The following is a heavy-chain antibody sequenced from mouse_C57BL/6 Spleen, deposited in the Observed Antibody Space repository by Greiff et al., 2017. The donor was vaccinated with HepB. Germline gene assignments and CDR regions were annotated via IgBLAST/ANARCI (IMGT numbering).Heavy chain of an antibody. D-gene: IGHD2-4*01. Sequence: EVKLQESGPGLVKPSQSLSLTCSVTGYSITSGYYWNWIRQFPGNKLEWMGYISYDGSNNYNPSLKNRISITRDPSKNQFFLKLNSVTTEDTATYYCARDYDYRAWFAYWGQGTLVTVSA. J-gene: IGHJ3*01. CDR2: ISYDGSN. CDR1: GYSITSGYY. V-gene: IGHV3-6*01. CDR3: ARDYDYRAWFAY.